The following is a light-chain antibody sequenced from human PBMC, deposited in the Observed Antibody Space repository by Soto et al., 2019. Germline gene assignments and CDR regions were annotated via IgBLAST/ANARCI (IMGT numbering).Light chain of an antibody. CDR3: CSYGGGYTPLL. CDR2: DVT. Sequence: QSALTQPRSVSGSPGQSVTISCTGTSSDVGGYNYVSWYQQHPGQAPKLMIYDVTKRPSGAPDRFSVSKSGNTASLSISGLQAEDEADDYCCSYGGGYTPLLFGGGTKVTVL. V-gene: IGLV2-11*01. CDR1: SSDVGGYNY. J-gene: IGLJ2*01.